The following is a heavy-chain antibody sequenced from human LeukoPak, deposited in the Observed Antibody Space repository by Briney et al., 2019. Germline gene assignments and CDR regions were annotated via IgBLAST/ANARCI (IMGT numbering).Heavy chain of an antibody. D-gene: IGHD4-17*01. J-gene: IGHJ4*02. CDR2: IYYSGST. CDR3: ARGRGMTTIDY. CDR1: GGSIGSSSYY. V-gene: IGHV4-39*01. Sequence: SETLSLTCTVSGGSIGSSSYYWGWIRQPPGKGLEWIGSIYYSGSTYYNPSLKSRVTISVDTSKNQFSLKLSSVTAADTAVYYCARGRGMTTIDYWGQGTLVTVSS.